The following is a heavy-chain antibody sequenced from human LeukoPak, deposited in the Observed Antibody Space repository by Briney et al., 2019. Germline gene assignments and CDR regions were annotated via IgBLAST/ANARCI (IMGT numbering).Heavy chain of an antibody. D-gene: IGHD6-19*01. CDR2: ISWNSGSI. V-gene: IGHV3-9*01. CDR1: GFTFDDYA. CDR3: AKAFGIAVAATFDY. J-gene: IGHJ4*02. Sequence: GGSLRLSCAASGFTFDDYAMHWVRQAPGKGLEWVSGISWNSGSIGYADSVKGRFTISRDNAKNSLYLQMNSLRAEDTALYYCAKAFGIAVAATFDYWGQGTLVTVSS.